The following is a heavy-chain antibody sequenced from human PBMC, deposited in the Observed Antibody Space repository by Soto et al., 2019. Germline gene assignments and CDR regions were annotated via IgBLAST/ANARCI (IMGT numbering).Heavy chain of an antibody. V-gene: IGHV1-3*01. CDR3: TRSAVRPSGGLIGPSDY. D-gene: IGHD3-16*02. Sequence: QVQLVRSGAEGKKPGASVKVSCKASGYSFTTYAMHWVRQAPGQRLEWMGWINAGNGNTKYSQKLQGRVTITRDTSASTAYMELSSLRSEDTAVCYSTRSAVRPSGGLIGPSDYLGQGTLVTVSS. J-gene: IGHJ4*02. CDR1: GYSFTTYA. CDR2: INAGNGNT.